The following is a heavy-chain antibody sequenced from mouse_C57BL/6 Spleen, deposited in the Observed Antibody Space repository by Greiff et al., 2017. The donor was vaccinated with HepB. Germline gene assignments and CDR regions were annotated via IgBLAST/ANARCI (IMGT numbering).Heavy chain of an antibody. CDR2: IWSGGST. Sequence: VQLQQSGPGLVQPSQSLSITCTVSGFSLTSYGVHWVRQSPGKGLEWLGVIWSGGSTDYNAAFISRLSISKDNSKSQVFFKMNSLQADDTAIYYCARKGDGYGYAMDYWGQGTSVTVSS. J-gene: IGHJ4*01. V-gene: IGHV2-2*01. D-gene: IGHD2-3*01. CDR3: ARKGDGYGYAMDY. CDR1: GFSLTSYG.